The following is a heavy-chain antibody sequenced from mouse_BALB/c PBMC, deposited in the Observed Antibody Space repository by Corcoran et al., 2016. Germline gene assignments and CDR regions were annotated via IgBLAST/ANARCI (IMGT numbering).Heavy chain of an antibody. CDR3: AGDYYGYWYFDV. V-gene: IGHV12-3*02. D-gene: IGHD1-1*01. Sequence: QMQHQESGPGLEKPSQSLFLACSITGFPITSGYYWIWIRQSPGKPLEWRGYITHSGETFYNPSLKSPISITRETSKNQFFLQLNSMTTEDTAMYYCAGDYYGYWYFDVWGAGTTVTVSS. CDR2: ITHSGET. CDR1: GFPITSGYY. J-gene: IGHJ1*01.